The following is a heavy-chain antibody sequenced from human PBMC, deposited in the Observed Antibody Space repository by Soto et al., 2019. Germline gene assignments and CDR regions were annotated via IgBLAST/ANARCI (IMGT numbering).Heavy chain of an antibody. D-gene: IGHD3-10*01. V-gene: IGHV3-9*01. CDR2: ISWNSGNI. CDR3: AKDMRSSQGGSYAAEL. CDR1: GFFFEDYA. Sequence: SGRVSCAASGFFFEDYAMHWVRQARGKGLEWVSAISWNSGNIGYADSVKGRFTISRDNAKNSLYLQMNSLRTEDTAFYFCAKDMRSSQGGSYAAELWGQGTLVTVSS. J-gene: IGHJ4*02.